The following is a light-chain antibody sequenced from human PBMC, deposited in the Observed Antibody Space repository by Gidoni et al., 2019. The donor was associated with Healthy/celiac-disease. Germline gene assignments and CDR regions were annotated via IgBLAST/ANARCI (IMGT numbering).Light chain of an antibody. CDR3: QQYGSSPYT. CDR1: KIVTSSY. Sequence: EIALTQSPGTLSLSPGERATLACRASKIVTSSYLAWYQQKPGQAPRLLIYGASSRATGIPDRFSGSGSGTGFTLTISKLGPEDFAVYYCQQYGSSPYTFGQGTKLEIK. J-gene: IGKJ2*01. V-gene: IGKV3-20*01. CDR2: GAS.